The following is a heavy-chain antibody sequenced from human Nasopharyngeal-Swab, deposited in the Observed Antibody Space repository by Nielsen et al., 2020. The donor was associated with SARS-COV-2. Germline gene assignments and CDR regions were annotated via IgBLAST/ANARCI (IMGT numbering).Heavy chain of an antibody. D-gene: IGHD3-9*01. CDR1: GFTFSDYY. CDR3: ASSPGDILTGYYL. Sequence: GESLKILCAAPGFTFSDYYMSWIRQAPGKGLEWVSYISSSSSYTNYADSVKGRFTISRDNAKNSLYLQMNSLRAEDTAVYYCASSPGDILTGYYLWGQGTLVTVSS. J-gene: IGHJ4*02. V-gene: IGHV3-11*06. CDR2: ISSSSSYT.